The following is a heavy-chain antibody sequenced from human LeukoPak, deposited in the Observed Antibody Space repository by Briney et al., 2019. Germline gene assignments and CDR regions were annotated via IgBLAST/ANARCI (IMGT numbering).Heavy chain of an antibody. V-gene: IGHV4-59*10. J-gene: IGHJ4*02. D-gene: IGHD6-6*01. CDR3: TRTDSSSAIDY. CDR1: GGSFSGHY. CDR2: IYTSGST. Sequence: SETLSLTCAVYGGSFSGHYWSWIRQPAGKGLEWIGRIYTSGSTNYNPSLKSRVTMSVDTSKNQFSLKLSSVTAADTAVYYCTRTDSSSAIDYWGQGTLVAVSS.